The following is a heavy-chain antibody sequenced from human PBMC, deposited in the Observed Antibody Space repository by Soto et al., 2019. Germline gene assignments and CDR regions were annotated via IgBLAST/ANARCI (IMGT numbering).Heavy chain of an antibody. CDR3: AREDIVVVPAAIAYYYYGMDV. V-gene: IGHV1-69*13. J-gene: IGHJ6*02. CDR2: IIPIFGTA. D-gene: IGHD2-2*02. CDR1: GGTFSSYA. Sequence: VASVKVSCKASGGTFSSYAISWVRQAPGQGLEWMGGIIPIFGTANYAQKFQGRVTITADESTSTAYMELSSLRSEDTAVYYCAREDIVVVPAAIAYYYYGMDVWGQGTTVTVSS.